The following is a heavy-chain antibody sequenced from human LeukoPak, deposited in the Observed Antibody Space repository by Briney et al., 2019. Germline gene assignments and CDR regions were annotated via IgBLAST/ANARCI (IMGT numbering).Heavy chain of an antibody. CDR2: INAGNGDT. Sequence: ASLKVSCKASGYTFSSNAIHWVRQAPGQRLEWMGWINAGNGDTKYSQKFQGRVTITRDTSASTAYIELSSLRSEDTAVYYCARDTGLGRYYDSSGYYSAGRWFDPWGQGTLVTVSS. CDR3: ARDTGLGRYYDSSGYYSAGRWFDP. J-gene: IGHJ5*02. D-gene: IGHD3-22*01. V-gene: IGHV1-3*01. CDR1: GYTFSSNA.